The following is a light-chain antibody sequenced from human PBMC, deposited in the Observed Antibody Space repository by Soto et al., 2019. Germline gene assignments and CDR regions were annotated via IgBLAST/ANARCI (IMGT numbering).Light chain of an antibody. CDR3: QHRSNWPLT. CDR1: QSVSSF. V-gene: IGKV3-11*01. Sequence: EIVLTQSPATLSLSPGERATLSCRASQSVSSFLAWYQQKPGQAPRLLIYDASNRATGIPARFSGSGSGTEFTLTITSLEREDYALYYCQHRSNWPLTFGGGTKVEIK. J-gene: IGKJ4*01. CDR2: DAS.